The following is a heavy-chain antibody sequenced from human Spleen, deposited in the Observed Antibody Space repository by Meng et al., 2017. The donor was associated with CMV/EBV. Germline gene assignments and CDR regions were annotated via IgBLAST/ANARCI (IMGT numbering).Heavy chain of an antibody. Sequence: QVRLGPSGAEGKKPGSSVKVSCNSSGGTFSSYAISWVRQAPGQGLEWMGGIIPIFGTANYAQKFQGRVTITADESTSTAYMELSSLRSEDTAVYYCARSTSYYDFWSGPVDYWGQGTLVTVSS. D-gene: IGHD3-3*01. J-gene: IGHJ4*02. CDR3: ARSTSYYDFWSGPVDY. CDR2: IIPIFGTA. V-gene: IGHV1-69*12. CDR1: GGTFSSYA.